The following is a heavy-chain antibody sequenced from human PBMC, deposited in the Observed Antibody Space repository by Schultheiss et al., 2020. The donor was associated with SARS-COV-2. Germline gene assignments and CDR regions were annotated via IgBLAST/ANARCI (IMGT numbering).Heavy chain of an antibody. CDR2: ISSSSSTT. CDR3: ARCSGGSCYNPVDY. Sequence: GGSLRLSCEASGFTLSDSDMTWVRQAPGKGLEWLSCISSSSSTTYYAGSVKGRFTISRDNAKNSLYLQMNSLRAEDTAVYYCARCSGGSCYNPVDYWGQGTLVTVSS. V-gene: IGHV3-11*01. D-gene: IGHD2-15*01. J-gene: IGHJ4*02. CDR1: GFTLSDSD.